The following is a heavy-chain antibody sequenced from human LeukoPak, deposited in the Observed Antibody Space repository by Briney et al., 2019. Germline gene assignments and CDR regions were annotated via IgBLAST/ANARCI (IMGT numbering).Heavy chain of an antibody. V-gene: IGHV1-69*05. CDR2: IIPIFGTA. CDR3: ASQQYYDFWSGYYLVY. CDR1: GGTFSSYA. Sequence: SVKVSCKASGGTFSSYAISWVRQAPGQGLEWMGRIIPIFGTANYAQKFQGRVTITTDESTSTAYMELSSLRPEDTAVYYCASQQYYDFWSGYYLVYWGQGTLVTVSS. J-gene: IGHJ4*02. D-gene: IGHD3-3*01.